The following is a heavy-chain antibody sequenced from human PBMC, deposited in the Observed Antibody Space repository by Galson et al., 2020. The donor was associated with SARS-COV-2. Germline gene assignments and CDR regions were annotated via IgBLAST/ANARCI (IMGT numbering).Heavy chain of an antibody. CDR1: GFTFSSYA. CDR2: LRGSGGRT. D-gene: IGHD2-2*01. V-gene: IGHV3-23*01. Sequence: GGSLRLSCAASGFTFSSYAMSWVRQAPGTGLEWVSALRGSGGRTSYADSVKGRFTISRDNSKNTLYLQMNSLRAEDTAVYYCWGSVVVVPAAIRSFYYYYGMDVWGQGTTVTVSS. J-gene: IGHJ6*02. CDR3: WGSVVVVPAAIRSFYYYYGMDV.